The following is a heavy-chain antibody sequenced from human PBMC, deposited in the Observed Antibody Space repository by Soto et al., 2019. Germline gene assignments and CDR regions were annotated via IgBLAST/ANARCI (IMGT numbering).Heavy chain of an antibody. CDR2: IYYSGST. CDR1: GGSISNYY. J-gene: IGHJ4*02. V-gene: IGHV4-59*08. Sequence: TSETLSLTCTVSGGSISNYYWSWIRQPPGKGLEWIGYIYYSGSTNYNPSLKSRVTISVDTSKNQFSLRLNSVTAADTAVYYCATMGTPATGLYFFDYWGQGSLVTVS. CDR3: ATMGTPATGLYFFDY. D-gene: IGHD2-15*01.